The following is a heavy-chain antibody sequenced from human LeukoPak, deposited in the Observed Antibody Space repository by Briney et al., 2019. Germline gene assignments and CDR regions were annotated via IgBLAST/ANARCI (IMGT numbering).Heavy chain of an antibody. D-gene: IGHD6-19*01. CDR2: IYYSGTT. V-gene: IGHV4-39*07. J-gene: IGHJ4*02. CDR1: GGLISISTYY. CDR3: ARASGWSH. Sequence: SETLSLTCTVSGGLISISTYYWGWIRQPPGKGLEWIGSIYYSGTTHYNPSLKSRVTIAVDTSKNQFSLKLSSVTAADTAVYYCARASGWSHWGQGTLVTVSS.